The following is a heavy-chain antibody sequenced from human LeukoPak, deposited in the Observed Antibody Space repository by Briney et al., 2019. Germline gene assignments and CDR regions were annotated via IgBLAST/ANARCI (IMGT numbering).Heavy chain of an antibody. D-gene: IGHD2-21*02. CDR2: IYHSGST. CDR1: GGSIGSGVYS. J-gene: IGHJ5*02. Sequence: SETLSLTCAVSGGSIGSGVYSRSWIRQRPGNGLEGIGYIYHSGSTYYDPSLKSRVTISVDRSKNQCSLKLSSMTAADTAVYYCARYCGGDCYPSNWFDPWGQGTLVTVSS. CDR3: ARYCGGDCYPSNWFDP. V-gene: IGHV4-30-2*01.